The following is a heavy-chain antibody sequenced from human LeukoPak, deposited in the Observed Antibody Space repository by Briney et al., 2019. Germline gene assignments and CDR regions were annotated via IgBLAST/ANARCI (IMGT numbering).Heavy chain of an antibody. V-gene: IGHV3-74*01. J-gene: IGHJ4*02. CDR1: GFTFSSYW. CDR3: VSFYETY. CDR2: INSDGSWT. D-gene: IGHD2/OR15-2a*01. Sequence: GGSLRLSCAASGFTFSSYWMNWARQAPGKGLVWVSHINSDGSWTSYADSVKGRFTISKDNAKNTVYLQMNSLRAEDTAVYYCVSFYETYWGRGTLVTVSS.